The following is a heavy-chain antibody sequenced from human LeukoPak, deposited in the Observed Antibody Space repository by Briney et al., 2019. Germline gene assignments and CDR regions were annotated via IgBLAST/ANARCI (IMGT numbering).Heavy chain of an antibody. CDR1: GDSINNTYF. CDR3: VREVRYHDDSGYPDS. Sequence: SETLSLTCDVVGDSINNTYFWGWIRRPPGKALQWIGSIDQGGNTYFESSLKGRVYLSVDTSKNQFSLTLTPVTDADTAIYHCVREVRYHDDSGYPDSWGQGTLVIVSS. J-gene: IGHJ4*02. D-gene: IGHD3-22*01. V-gene: IGHV4-38-2*02. CDR2: IDQGGNT.